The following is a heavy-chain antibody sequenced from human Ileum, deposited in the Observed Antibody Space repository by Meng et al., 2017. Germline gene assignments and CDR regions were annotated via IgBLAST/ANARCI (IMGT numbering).Heavy chain of an antibody. Sequence: GESLKISCAASGFTFSSYGMHWVRQAPGKGLEWVAVIWYDGSNKYYADSVKGRFTISRDNSKNTLYLQMNSLRAEDTAVYYCARVSKGVFGVVIIHYYGMDVWGQGTTVTVSS. V-gene: IGHV3-33*01. J-gene: IGHJ6*02. CDR1: GFTFSSYG. CDR2: IWYDGSNK. CDR3: ARVSKGVFGVVIIHYYGMDV. D-gene: IGHD3-3*01.